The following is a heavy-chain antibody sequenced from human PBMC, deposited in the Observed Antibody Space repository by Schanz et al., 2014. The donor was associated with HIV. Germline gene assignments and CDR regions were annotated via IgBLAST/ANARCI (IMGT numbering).Heavy chain of an antibody. J-gene: IGHJ3*02. CDR3: AIRTPMISFGAFDI. V-gene: IGHV3-30*03. CDR1: GFSFDTFG. CDR2: ISYDGRNK. D-gene: IGHD3-16*01. Sequence: QVQLVESGGGVVQPGRSLRLSCAGSGFSFDTFGIHWVRQAPGKGLEWLAVISYDGRNKKFANSVKGRFTISRDNSKKMLFLQMNRLRAEDTAVYYCAIRTPMISFGAFDIGGRGTMVTVSS.